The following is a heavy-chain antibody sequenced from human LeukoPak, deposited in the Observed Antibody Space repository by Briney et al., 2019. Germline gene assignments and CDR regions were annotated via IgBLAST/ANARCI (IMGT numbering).Heavy chain of an antibody. D-gene: IGHD3-3*01. Sequence: GGSLRLSCAASGFTFSSYGMHWVRQAPGKGLEWVAFIRYDGSNKYYADSVKGRFTISRDNSKNTLYLQMNSLRAEDTAVYYCAKAGSPYDFWSGFDYWGQGTLVTVSS. J-gene: IGHJ4*02. CDR3: AKAGSPYDFWSGFDY. CDR2: IRYDGSNK. CDR1: GFTFSSYG. V-gene: IGHV3-30*02.